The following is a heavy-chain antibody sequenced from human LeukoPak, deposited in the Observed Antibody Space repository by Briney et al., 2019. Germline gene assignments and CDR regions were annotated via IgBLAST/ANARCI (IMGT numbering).Heavy chain of an antibody. J-gene: IGHJ3*02. CDR1: GFTIDKAW. CDR2: IKSKTDGGTT. CDR3: TTTAHRSYYDFWSGYYTDIPTI. Sequence: GESLRLSCVASGFTIDKAWMTWVRQVPGKGLEWVGRIKSKTDGGTTDYAAPVKGRFTISRDDSKNTLYLQMNSLKTEDTAVYYCTTTAHRSYYDFWSGYYTDIPTIWGQGTMVTVSS. D-gene: IGHD3-3*01. V-gene: IGHV3-15*01.